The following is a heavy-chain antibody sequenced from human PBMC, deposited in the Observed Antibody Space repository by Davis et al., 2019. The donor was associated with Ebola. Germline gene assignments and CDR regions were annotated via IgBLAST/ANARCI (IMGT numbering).Heavy chain of an antibody. V-gene: IGHV3-43*02. J-gene: IGHJ4*02. CDR1: GFTSGRYA. CDR3: AKTRGYRLYYFEY. CDR2: ISGNGYGT. D-gene: IGHD5-18*01. Sequence: GGSLRLSCAASGFTSGRYAMSWVRQAPGKALEWVSLISGNGYGTEYGDSVKGRFTISRDNSKNFLYLQVNDLRPEDTALYFCAKTRGYRLYYFEYWGQGTLVTVSS.